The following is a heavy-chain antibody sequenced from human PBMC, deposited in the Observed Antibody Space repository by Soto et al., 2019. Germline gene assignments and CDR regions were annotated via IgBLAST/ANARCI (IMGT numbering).Heavy chain of an antibody. Sequence: GGSLRLSCVASGFSFSSYAMSWVRQAPGKGLEWVSVISGSDGSTYYADSVKGRFTISRDNSKNTLYLQMNSLRAEDTAVYYCAKDRERDAWYGDYWGQGTLVTVSS. CDR1: GFSFSSYA. CDR3: AKDRERDAWYGDY. V-gene: IGHV3-23*01. J-gene: IGHJ4*02. D-gene: IGHD6-13*01. CDR2: ISGSDGST.